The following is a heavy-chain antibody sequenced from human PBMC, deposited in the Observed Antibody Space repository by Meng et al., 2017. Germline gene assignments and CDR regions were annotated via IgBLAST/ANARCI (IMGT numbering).Heavy chain of an antibody. D-gene: IGHD3-22*01. CDR2: IIPIFGTA. J-gene: IGHJ4*02. CDR1: GGTISSDA. Sequence: QVQRVRSGAEGKKPGSSVTVSGKASGGTISSDAIRWVRQAPGQGHEWMGGIIPIFGTANYAQKFQGRVTITADKSTSTAYMELSSLRSEDTAVYYCARATYYYDSSGYDDYWGQGTLVTVSS. CDR3: ARATYYYDSSGYDDY. V-gene: IGHV1-69*06.